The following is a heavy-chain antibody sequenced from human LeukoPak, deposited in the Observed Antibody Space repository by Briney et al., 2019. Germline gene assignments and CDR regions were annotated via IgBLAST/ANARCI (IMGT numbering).Heavy chain of an antibody. V-gene: IGHV3-73*01. J-gene: IGHJ4*02. CDR2: IRSKANSYAT. CDR1: GFTFSDHH. CDR3: TRPLYYDSSGYLDD. D-gene: IGHD3-22*01. Sequence: GGSLRLSCAASGFTFSDHHMDWVRQASGKGLEWVGRIRSKANSYATAYAASVKGRFTISRDDSKNTAYLQMNSLKTEDTAVYYCTRPLYYDSSGYLDDWGQGTLVTVSS.